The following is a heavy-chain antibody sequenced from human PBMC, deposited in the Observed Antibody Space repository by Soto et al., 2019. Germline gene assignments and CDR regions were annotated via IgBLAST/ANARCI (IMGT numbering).Heavy chain of an antibody. CDR2: ISSSGSTI. J-gene: IGHJ4*02. V-gene: IGHV3-11*01. Sequence: GGSLRLSCAASGFTFSDYYMSWIRQAPGKGLEWVSYISSSGSTIYYADSVKGRFTISRDNAKNSLYLQMNSLRAEDTAVYYCARGHSITMIVVVGIIDYWGQGTLVTVSS. D-gene: IGHD3-22*01. CDR3: ARGHSITMIVVVGIIDY. CDR1: GFTFSDYY.